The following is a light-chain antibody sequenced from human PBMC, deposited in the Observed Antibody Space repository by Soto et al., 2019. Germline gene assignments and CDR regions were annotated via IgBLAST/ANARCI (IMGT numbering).Light chain of an antibody. CDR1: QSVGSN. Sequence: EIVLTHSPATLSVSPGERATLSCRASQSVGSNLAWYQQRPGQPPRLLIYDASTRATDIPARFSGGGSGTEFTLTNSSLQSEDFAVYYCQQYTNWPYTFGQGTKLQIK. CDR3: QQYTNWPYT. CDR2: DAS. J-gene: IGKJ2*01. V-gene: IGKV3-15*01.